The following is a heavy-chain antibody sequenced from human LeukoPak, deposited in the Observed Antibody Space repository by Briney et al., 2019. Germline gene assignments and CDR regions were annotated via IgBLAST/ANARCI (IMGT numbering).Heavy chain of an antibody. CDR1: GGSVSSGSYY. J-gene: IGHJ4*02. Sequence: SETLSLTCTVSGGSVSSGSYYWSWIRQPPGKGLEWIGYIYYSGSTNYNPSLKSRVTISVDTSKNQFSLKLSSVTAADTAVYYCARGVSMITFGGVIHWGQGTLVTVSS. CDR3: ARGVSMITFGGVIH. V-gene: IGHV4-61*01. CDR2: IYYSGST. D-gene: IGHD3-16*01.